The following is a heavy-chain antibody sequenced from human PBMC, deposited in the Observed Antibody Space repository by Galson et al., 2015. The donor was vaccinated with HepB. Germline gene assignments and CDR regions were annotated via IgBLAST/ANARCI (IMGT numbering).Heavy chain of an antibody. J-gene: IGHJ4*02. D-gene: IGHD5-12*01. CDR3: AKDPDVDIVATMAGY. Sequence: SLRLSCAASGFTFSSYAMSWVRQAPGKGLEWVSAISGSGGSTYYADSVKGRFTISRDNSKNTLYLQMNSLRAEDTAVYYCAKDPDVDIVATMAGYWGQGTLVTVSS. CDR2: ISGSGGST. CDR1: GFTFSSYA. V-gene: IGHV3-23*01.